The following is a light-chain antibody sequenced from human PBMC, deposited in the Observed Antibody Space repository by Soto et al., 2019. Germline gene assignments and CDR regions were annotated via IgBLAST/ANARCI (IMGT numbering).Light chain of an antibody. Sequence: EIVLTQSPGTLSLSPGERATLSCRASQIVNNNYLAWHQQKPGQAPRLLIYGASSRATGIPDRFSGSGSGTDFTLTISRLEPEDFAVYYCQQYVSSPRTFGQGTKVDIK. CDR2: GAS. J-gene: IGKJ1*01. CDR3: QQYVSSPRT. V-gene: IGKV3-20*01. CDR1: QIVNNNY.